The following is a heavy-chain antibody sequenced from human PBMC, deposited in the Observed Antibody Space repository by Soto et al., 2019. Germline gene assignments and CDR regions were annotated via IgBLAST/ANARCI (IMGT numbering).Heavy chain of an antibody. V-gene: IGHV3-15*01. CDR1: GFTFSNAW. CDR2: IKSKTDGGTT. J-gene: IGHJ4*02. Sequence: LRLSCAASGFTFSNAWMSWVRQAPGKGLEWVGRIKSKTDGGTTDYAAPVKGRFTISRDDSKNTLYLQMNSLKTEDTAVYYCTTPDIVVVVAASDYWGQGTLVTVSS. CDR3: TTPDIVVVVAASDY. D-gene: IGHD2-15*01.